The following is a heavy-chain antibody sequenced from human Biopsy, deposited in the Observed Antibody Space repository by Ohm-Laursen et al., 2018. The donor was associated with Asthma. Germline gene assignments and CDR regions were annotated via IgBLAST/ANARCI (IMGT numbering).Heavy chain of an antibody. D-gene: IGHD6-19*01. CDR3: VRAVRNEQWLAPFDY. Sequence: SDTLSLTCSVYGGSISSFYWSWIRQSPEQGLEWMGYVYWTGSTNYNPSLKSRITMSVDTSKNRMFLESTSVTAADTAIYYCVRAVRNEQWLAPFDYWGQGKPVTVSS. CDR1: GGSISSFY. J-gene: IGHJ4*02. CDR2: VYWTGST. V-gene: IGHV4-59*07.